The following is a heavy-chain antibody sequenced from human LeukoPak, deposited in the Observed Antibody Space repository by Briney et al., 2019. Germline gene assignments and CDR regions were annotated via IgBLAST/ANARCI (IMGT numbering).Heavy chain of an antibody. V-gene: IGHV3-7*01. J-gene: IGHJ3*02. CDR3: AREYYYDSSGYQGDAFDI. CDR1: GFTFSSYW. Sequence: GGSLRLSCAASGFTFSSYWMSWVRQAPGKGLEWVANIKQDGSEKYYVDSVKGRFTISRDNAKNSLYLQMNSLRAEDTAVYYCAREYYYDSSGYQGDAFDIRGQGTMVTVSS. CDR2: IKQDGSEK. D-gene: IGHD3-22*01.